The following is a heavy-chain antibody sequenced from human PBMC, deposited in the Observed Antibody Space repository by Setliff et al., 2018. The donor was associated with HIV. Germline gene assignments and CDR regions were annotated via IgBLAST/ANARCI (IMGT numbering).Heavy chain of an antibody. CDR2: IVPILGIA. D-gene: IGHD7-27*01. Sequence: GASVKVSCKASGGTFTNSAIGWVRQAPGQGLEWMGAIVPILGIASSAQKFQGRVTITTDESTNTAYMELSSLRSEDTAVYYCARIPTGGAFDIWGQGTVVTVSS. CDR3: ARIPTGGAFDI. V-gene: IGHV1-69*10. CDR1: GGTFTNSA. J-gene: IGHJ3*02.